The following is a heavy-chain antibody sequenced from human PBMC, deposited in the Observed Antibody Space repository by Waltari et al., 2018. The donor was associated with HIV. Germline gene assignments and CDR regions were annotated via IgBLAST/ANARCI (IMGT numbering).Heavy chain of an antibody. Sequence: EVQLVESGGGLVQPGGGGSLRLSCAASGFTFSSHTMHWVRRAPGKGLEWVSCITSSSSTIHDADSVEGRFTISRDNAKNSLYLQMNSLRDEDTAVYYCARGRPNMAYFDHWGQGTLVTVSS. D-gene: IGHD7-27*01. CDR2: ITSSSSTI. J-gene: IGHJ4*02. V-gene: IGHV3-48*02. CDR1: GFTFSSHT. CDR3: ARGRPNMAYFDH.